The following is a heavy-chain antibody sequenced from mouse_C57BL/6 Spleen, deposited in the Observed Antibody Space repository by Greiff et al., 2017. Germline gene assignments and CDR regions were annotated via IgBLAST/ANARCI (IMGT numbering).Heavy chain of an antibody. CDR3: ARRDYGPWYFDV. CDR2: ISSGSSTI. CDR1: GFTFSDYG. V-gene: IGHV5-17*01. J-gene: IGHJ1*03. Sequence: EVKVVESGGGLVKPGGSLKLSCAASGFTFSDYGMHWVRQAPEKGLEWVAYISSGSSTIYYADTVKGRFTISRDNAKNTLFLQMTSLRSEDTAMYYCARRDYGPWYFDVWGTGTTVTVSS. D-gene: IGHD1-1*01.